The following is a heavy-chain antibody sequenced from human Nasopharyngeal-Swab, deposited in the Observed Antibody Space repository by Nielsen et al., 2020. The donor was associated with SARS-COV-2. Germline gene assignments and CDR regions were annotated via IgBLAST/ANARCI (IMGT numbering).Heavy chain of an antibody. V-gene: IGHV2-5*02. J-gene: IGHJ4*02. CDR1: GFSLDTDGES. Sequence: SGLTLVKPTQTLTLTCSFSGFSLDTDGESVGWIRQPPGKALESLALIYWDDDKRYSPSLRTRLTITKDTSKNQVVLTMISMDPVDTGTYFCAHSRSSMTVTPDYWGQGTLVTVSS. CDR3: AHSRSSMTVTPDY. D-gene: IGHD2-2*01. CDR2: IYWDDDK.